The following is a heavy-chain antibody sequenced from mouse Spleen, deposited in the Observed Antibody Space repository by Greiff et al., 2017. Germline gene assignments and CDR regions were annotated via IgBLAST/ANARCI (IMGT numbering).Heavy chain of an antibody. CDR3: AITTVVATDWYFDV. D-gene: IGHD1-1*01. CDR1: GFTFSDYG. Sequence: EVNVVESGGGLVKPGGSLKLSCAASGFTFSDYGMHWVRQAPEKGLEWVAYISSGSSTIYYADTVKGRFTISRDNAKNTLFLQMTSLRSEDTAMYYCAITTVVATDWYFDVWGAGTTVTVSS. CDR2: ISSGSSTI. J-gene: IGHJ1*01. V-gene: IGHV5-17*01.